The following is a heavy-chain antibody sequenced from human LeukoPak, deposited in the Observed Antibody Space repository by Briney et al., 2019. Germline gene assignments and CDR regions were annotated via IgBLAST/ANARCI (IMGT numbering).Heavy chain of an antibody. Sequence: GESLKTSCKDSGYSFTSYWIGWVRQMPGKGLEWMGIIYPGDSDTRYSPSFQGQVTISADKSISTAYLQWSSLKASDTAMYYCARHRHPNGDYASNYYYYGMDVWGQGTTVTVSS. J-gene: IGHJ6*02. CDR2: IYPGDSDT. V-gene: IGHV5-51*01. CDR1: GYSFTSYW. CDR3: ARHRHPNGDYASNYYYYGMDV. D-gene: IGHD4-17*01.